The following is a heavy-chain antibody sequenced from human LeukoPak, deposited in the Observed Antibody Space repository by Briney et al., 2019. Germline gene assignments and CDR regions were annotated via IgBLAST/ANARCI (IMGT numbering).Heavy chain of an antibody. CDR3: ARDIAGATKGGWFDT. V-gene: IGHV1-8*01. Sequence: ASVKVSCKASGYTFTNYDINWVRQATGQGLEWMGWMNPNSGNTGYAQKFQGRVTMTRNTSISTAYMELSSRRSEDTALYYRARDIAGATKGGWFDTWGQGTPVTVSS. CDR2: MNPNSGNT. CDR1: GYTFTNYD. J-gene: IGHJ5*02. D-gene: IGHD1-26*01.